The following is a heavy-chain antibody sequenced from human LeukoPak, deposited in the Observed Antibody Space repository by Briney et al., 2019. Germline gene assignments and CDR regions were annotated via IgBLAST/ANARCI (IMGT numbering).Heavy chain of an antibody. J-gene: IGHJ4*02. CDR2: ISYDRSNK. V-gene: IGHV3-30*18. Sequence: GGSLRLSCAASGFTFSSYGMHWVRQAPGKGLEWVAVISYDRSNKYYADSVKGRFTISRDNSKNTLYLQMNSLRAEDTAVYYCANSYYDSSGLNYWGQGTLVTVSS. D-gene: IGHD3-22*01. CDR3: ANSYYDSSGLNY. CDR1: GFTFSSYG.